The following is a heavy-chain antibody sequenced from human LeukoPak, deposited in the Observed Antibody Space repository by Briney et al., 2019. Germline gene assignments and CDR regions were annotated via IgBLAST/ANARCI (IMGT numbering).Heavy chain of an antibody. CDR1: GYTFTSYG. CDR3: ARGRSGVRVVVPAAIIRYYYYYMDV. V-gene: IGHV1-8*02. Sequence: GASVKVSCKASGYTFTSYGINWVRQATGQGLEWMGWMNPNSGNTGYAQKFQGRVTMTRNTSISTAYMELSSLRSEDTAVYYCARGRSGVRVVVPAAIIRYYYYYMDVWGQGTTVTVSS. CDR2: MNPNSGNT. J-gene: IGHJ6*03. D-gene: IGHD2-2*02.